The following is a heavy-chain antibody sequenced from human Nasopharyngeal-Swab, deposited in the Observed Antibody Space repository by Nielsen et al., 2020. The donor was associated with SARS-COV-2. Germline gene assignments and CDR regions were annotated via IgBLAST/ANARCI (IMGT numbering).Heavy chain of an antibody. J-gene: IGHJ6*02. Sequence: SVQVSCKASGGTFSSYDISWVRQAPGQGLEWMGGIIPIFGTANYAQKFQGRVTITADESTSTAYMELSSLRSEDTAVYYCARDVLILCGGDCYSNYYYGMDVWGQGTTATVSS. D-gene: IGHD2-21*02. V-gene: IGHV1-69*13. CDR2: IIPIFGTA. CDR1: GGTFSSYD. CDR3: ARDVLILCGGDCYSNYYYGMDV.